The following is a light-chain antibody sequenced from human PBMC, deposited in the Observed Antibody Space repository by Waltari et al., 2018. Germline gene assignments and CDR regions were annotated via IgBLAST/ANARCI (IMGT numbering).Light chain of an antibody. CDR3: SSYTTSSTLV. V-gene: IGLV2-14*03. CDR2: DVT. J-gene: IGLJ3*02. Sequence: QSALTQPASVSGSPGQWITTSCTGTSSDIGAYNYVAWYQQYAGKAPKGIIYDVTKRPSGVSDRFSGSKSGNTASLTISGLQAEDEADYYCSSYTTSSTLVFGGGTKVTVL. CDR1: SSDIGAYNY.